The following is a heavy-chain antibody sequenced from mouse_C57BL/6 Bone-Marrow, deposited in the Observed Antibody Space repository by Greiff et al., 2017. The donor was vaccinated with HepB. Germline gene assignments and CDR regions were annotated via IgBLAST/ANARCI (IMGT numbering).Heavy chain of an antibody. D-gene: IGHD1-1*01. J-gene: IGHJ2*01. V-gene: IGHV5-6*02. Sequence: EVMLVESGGDLVKPGGSLKLSCAASGFTFSSYGMSWVRQTPDKRLEWVATISSAGSYTYYPDSVKGRFTISRDNAKNTLYLQMSSLKSEDTAMYYCARHPHYYGSSLDYWGQGTTLTVSS. CDR1: GFTFSSYG. CDR3: ARHPHYYGSSLDY. CDR2: ISSAGSYT.